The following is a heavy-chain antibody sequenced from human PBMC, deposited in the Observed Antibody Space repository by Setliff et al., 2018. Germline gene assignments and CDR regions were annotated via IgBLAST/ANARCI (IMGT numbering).Heavy chain of an antibody. CDR1: GGSISSSSYY. J-gene: IGHJ4*02. V-gene: IGHV4-39*01. Sequence: PSETLSLTCTVSGGSISSSSYYWGWIRQPPGKGLEWIGSIYYSGSTYYNPSLKSRVTISVDTSKNQFSLKLSSVTAADTAVYYCARHAQSGVAAPFDYWGQGTLVTVSS. CDR3: ARHAQSGVAAPFDY. CDR2: IYYSGST. D-gene: IGHD2-15*01.